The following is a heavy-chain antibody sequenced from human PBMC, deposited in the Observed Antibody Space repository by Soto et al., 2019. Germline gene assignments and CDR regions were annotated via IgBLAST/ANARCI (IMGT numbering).Heavy chain of an antibody. V-gene: IGHV1-18*01. CDR3: ARVVFSSSWDYYGMDV. J-gene: IGHJ6*02. Sequence: ASVKVSCAACGGRFSSYAISWVRQAPGQGLEWMGWISAYNGTTNYTQKLQGRVTMATDTSTSTAYMELRSLRSDDTAVYYCARVVFSSSWDYYGMDVWGQGTTVTVSS. CDR2: ISAYNGTT. CDR1: GGRFSSYA. D-gene: IGHD6-13*01.